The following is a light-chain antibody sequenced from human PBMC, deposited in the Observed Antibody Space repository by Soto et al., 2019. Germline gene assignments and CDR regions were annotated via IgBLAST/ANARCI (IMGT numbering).Light chain of an antibody. CDR3: QQYGLFLS. J-gene: IGKJ4*01. CDR2: GAS. Sequence: EIVLTQSPGTLSLSPGDRVTLSCRASQSVNNNYLAWYQQKPGQAPWLLISGASTRATGVPDRFSGSGSGTDFTLTISRLEPEDFAVYHCQQYGLFLSFGGGTKVEIK. V-gene: IGKV3-20*01. CDR1: QSVNNNY.